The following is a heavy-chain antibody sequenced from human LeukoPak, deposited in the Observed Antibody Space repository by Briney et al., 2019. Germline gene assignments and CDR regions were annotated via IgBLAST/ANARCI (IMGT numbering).Heavy chain of an antibody. V-gene: IGHV3-48*01. CDR3: ARDAGNSGYGCDL. D-gene: IGHD5-12*01. CDR1: GFIFSQYS. CDR2: IRSSSET. Sequence: GGSLRLSCAASGFIFSQYSMYWVRQAPGKGLEWVSHIRSSSETFYADSVKGRFTISRDNARNSLYLQMNNLRGEDTAIYYCARDAGNSGYGCDLWGQGTLVTVSS. J-gene: IGHJ5*02.